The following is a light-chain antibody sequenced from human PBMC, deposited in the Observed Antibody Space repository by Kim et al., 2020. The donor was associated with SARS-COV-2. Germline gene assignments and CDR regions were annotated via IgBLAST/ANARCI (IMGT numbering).Light chain of an antibody. V-gene: IGLV3-21*04. CDR1: NIGSKS. CDR2: YDS. J-gene: IGLJ3*02. Sequence: SYELTQPPSVSVAPGKTARITCGGNNIGSKSVHWYQQKPGQAPVLVIYYDSDRPSGIPERFSGSNSGNTATLTISRVEAGDEADDYCQVWASSCDHRAFG. CDR3: QVWASSCDHRA.